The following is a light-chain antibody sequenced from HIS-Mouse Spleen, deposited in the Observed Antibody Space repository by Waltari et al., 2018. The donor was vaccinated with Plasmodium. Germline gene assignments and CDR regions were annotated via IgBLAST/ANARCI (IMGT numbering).Light chain of an antibody. Sequence: QSALTQPRSVSGSPGQSVTISCTGTSSDVGGYNYVSWYQQHPGKAPKLMIYDGMKRPSGFPDRFSGAKSGNTASLTISWLQAEEEADYDCCSYAGSYTWVFGGGTKLTVL. CDR2: DGM. V-gene: IGLV2-11*01. CDR1: SSDVGGYNY. CDR3: CSYAGSYTWV. J-gene: IGLJ3*02.